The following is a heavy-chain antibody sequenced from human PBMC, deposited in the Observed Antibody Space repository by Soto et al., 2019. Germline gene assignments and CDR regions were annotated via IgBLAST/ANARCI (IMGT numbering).Heavy chain of an antibody. D-gene: IGHD4-17*01. V-gene: IGHV4-61*01. CDR3: ARWDDYGDYGSNY. Sequence: PSETLSLTCTVSGGSVSSGSYYWSWVRQPPGKGLEWIGYIYYSGSTNYNPSLKSRVTISVDTSKNQFSLKLSSVTAADTAVYYCARWDDYGDYGSNYWGQGTLVTVSS. CDR1: GGSVSSGSYY. J-gene: IGHJ4*02. CDR2: IYYSGST.